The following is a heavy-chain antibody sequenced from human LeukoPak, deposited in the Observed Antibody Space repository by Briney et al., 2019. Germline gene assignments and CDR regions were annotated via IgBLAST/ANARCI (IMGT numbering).Heavy chain of an antibody. CDR1: GFTFSCCW. CDR3: GRFTRSGDSVY. V-gene: IGHV3-7*04. CDR2: IKQDGGEK. D-gene: IGHD7-27*01. Sequence: GGSLRLSCAASGFTFSCCWMSWVRQAPGKGLEWVAKIKQDGGEKYYVDSVKGRFTISRDSAKRSLFLQMDSLRVEDTAVYYCGRFTRSGDSVYWGQGTLVTVSS. J-gene: IGHJ4*02.